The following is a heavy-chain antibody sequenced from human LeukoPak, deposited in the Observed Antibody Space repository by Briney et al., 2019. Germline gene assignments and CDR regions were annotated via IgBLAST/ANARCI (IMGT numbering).Heavy chain of an antibody. Sequence: PGGSLRLSCAASGFTFDDYGLSWVRQAPGKGLEWVSSISSSSSYIYYADSVKGRFTISRDNAKNSLYLQMNSLRAEDTAVYYCARVSGRAAIPNWFDPWGQGTLVTVSS. D-gene: IGHD2-21*02. V-gene: IGHV3-21*01. J-gene: IGHJ5*02. CDR3: ARVSGRAAIPNWFDP. CDR1: GFTFDDYG. CDR2: ISSSSSYI.